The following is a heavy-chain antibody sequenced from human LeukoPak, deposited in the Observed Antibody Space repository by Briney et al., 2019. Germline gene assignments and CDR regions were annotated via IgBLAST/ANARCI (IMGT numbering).Heavy chain of an antibody. D-gene: IGHD3-22*01. J-gene: IGHJ4*02. V-gene: IGHV3-23*01. CDR1: GFTFRDFV. CDR2: ISGSGDTT. CDR3: ATYDSSGYYRSYFDY. Sequence: GGSLRLSCAASGFTFRDFVMNWVRRAPGKGLEWVSAISGSGDTTYYADSVKGRFTISRDNSKNTLYLQMNSLRAEDTAVYYCATYDSSGYYRSYFDYWGQGTLVTVSS.